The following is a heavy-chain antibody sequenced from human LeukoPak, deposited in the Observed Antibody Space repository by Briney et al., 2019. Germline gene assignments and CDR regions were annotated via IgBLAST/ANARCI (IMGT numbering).Heavy chain of an antibody. CDR1: GDSVSSNSVT. J-gene: IGHJ5*02. CDR2: TYCRSTWYN. Sequence: SQTLSLACAISGDSVSSNSVTWNWIRQSPSRGLEWLGRTYCRSTWYNDYAVSVRGRITVNPDTSKNQFSLHLNSVTPEDTAVYYCARRLTQYDCFDPWGQGILVTVSS. D-gene: IGHD2-2*01. V-gene: IGHV6-1*01. CDR3: ARRLTQYDCFDP.